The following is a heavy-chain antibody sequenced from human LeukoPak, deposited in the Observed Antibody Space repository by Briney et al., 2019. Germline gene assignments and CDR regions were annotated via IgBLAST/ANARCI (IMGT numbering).Heavy chain of an antibody. V-gene: IGHV5-51*01. CDR2: IYPGDSDT. D-gene: IGHD3-10*02. J-gene: IGHJ3*02. Sequence: GESLKISCKGSGYSFTSYWIGWVRQMPGKGLEWMGIIYPGDSDTRYSPSFQGQVTISADKSISTAYLQWSSLKASDTAMYYCAGRVLSSPDEPAFDIWGQGTMVTVSS. CDR1: GYSFTSYW. CDR3: AGRVLSSPDEPAFDI.